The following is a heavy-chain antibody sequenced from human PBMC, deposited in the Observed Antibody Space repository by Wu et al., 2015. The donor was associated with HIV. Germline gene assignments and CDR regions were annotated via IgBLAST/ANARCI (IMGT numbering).Heavy chain of an antibody. J-gene: IGHJ5*02. D-gene: IGHD6-19*01. CDR1: GYIFSRYG. Sequence: QIQLLQSDTELKKPGASVEVSCKAFGYIFSRYGVSWVRQVPGQGLEWVGWISVSSGATNYAEDFRDRVTLFTSADTAYMELRSLRSDDTAVYYCARDDSVAGPLDLWGRGNPGHRF. V-gene: IGHV1-18*01. CDR2: ISVSSGAT. CDR3: ARDDSVAGPLDL.